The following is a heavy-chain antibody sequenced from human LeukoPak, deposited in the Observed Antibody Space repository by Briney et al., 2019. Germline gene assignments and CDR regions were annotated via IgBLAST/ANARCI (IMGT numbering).Heavy chain of an antibody. CDR2: ITDNGGGT. D-gene: IGHD6-6*01. Sequence: GGSLRLSCAASGFTFSTYAMNWVRQTPGKGLEYVSAITDNGGGTNYANSVKGRFTISRDNSKNTLYLQMGSLRSEDMAVYYCARGHSSSSGVGDYWGQGTLVTVSS. J-gene: IGHJ4*02. CDR1: GFTFSTYA. V-gene: IGHV3-64*01. CDR3: ARGHSSSSGVGDY.